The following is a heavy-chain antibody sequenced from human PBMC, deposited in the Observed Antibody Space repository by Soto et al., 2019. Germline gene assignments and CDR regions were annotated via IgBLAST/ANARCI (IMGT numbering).Heavy chain of an antibody. V-gene: IGHV3-7*01. CDR3: VRELDGNGRFDY. CDR1: GFIFRRYW. Sequence: SLSLSCSGSGFIFRRYWMAWVRQAPGKGLEWVATIKLDGREKNYLDSVQGRFTISRDDADNSMSLPMSSLRGEDTAVYFCVRELDGNGRFDYWGLGTPVPVSS. D-gene: IGHD1-1*01. J-gene: IGHJ4*02. CDR2: IKLDGREK.